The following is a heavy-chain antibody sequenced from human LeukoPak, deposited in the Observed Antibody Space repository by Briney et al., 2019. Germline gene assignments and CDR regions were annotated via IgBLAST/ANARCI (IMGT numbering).Heavy chain of an antibody. J-gene: IGHJ3*02. V-gene: IGHV3-48*02. Sequence: GGSLRLSCAASGFTFSSYSMSWVRQPPGKGLEWVAYISSSSSTLHYADPVKGRFTISRDNANNSLYLQMNSLRDEDTAVYYCARDGRPFDIWGQGTRVSVFS. CDR3: ARDGRPFDI. CDR2: ISSSSSTL. CDR1: GFTFSSYS.